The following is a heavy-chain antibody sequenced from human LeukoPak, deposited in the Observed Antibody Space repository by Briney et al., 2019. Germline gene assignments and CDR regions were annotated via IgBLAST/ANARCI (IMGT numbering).Heavy chain of an antibody. D-gene: IGHD1-1*01. V-gene: IGHV3-30*04. CDR3: ARDLVGGTTRYYYYGMDV. J-gene: IGHJ6*02. CDR2: ISYDGSNK. Sequence: PGRSLRLSCAASGFTFSSYAMHWVRQAPGKGLEWVAVISYDGSNKYYADSVKGRFTISRDNSKNTLYLQMNSLRAEDTAVYYCARDLVGGTTRYYYYGMDVWGQGTTVTVSS. CDR1: GFTFSSYA.